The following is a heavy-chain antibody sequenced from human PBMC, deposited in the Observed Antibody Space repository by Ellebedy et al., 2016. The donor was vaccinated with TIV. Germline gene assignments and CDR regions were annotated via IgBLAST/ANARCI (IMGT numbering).Heavy chain of an antibody. D-gene: IGHD3-10*01. Sequence: GGSLRLXXAASGFTFSSYGMHWVRQAPGKGLEWVAVISYDGSNKYYADSVKGRFTISRDNSKNTLYLQMNSLRAEDTAVYYCAKDGRWFGGNPFDYWGQGTLFTVSS. J-gene: IGHJ4*02. V-gene: IGHV3-30*18. CDR1: GFTFSSYG. CDR3: AKDGRWFGGNPFDY. CDR2: ISYDGSNK.